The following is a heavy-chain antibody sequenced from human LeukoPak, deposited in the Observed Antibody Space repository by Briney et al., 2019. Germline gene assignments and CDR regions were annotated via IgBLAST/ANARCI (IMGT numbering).Heavy chain of an antibody. CDR2: IYYSGST. V-gene: IGHV4-59*08. J-gene: IGHJ4*02. D-gene: IGHD1-26*01. CDR1: GGSFSGHY. CDR3: ARHAGIVGASFDY. Sequence: SETLSLTCAVYGGSFSGHYWSWIRQPPGKGLEWIGYIYYSGSTNYNPSLKSRVTISVDTSKNQFSLKLSSVTAADTAVYYCARHAGIVGASFDYWGQGTLVTVSS.